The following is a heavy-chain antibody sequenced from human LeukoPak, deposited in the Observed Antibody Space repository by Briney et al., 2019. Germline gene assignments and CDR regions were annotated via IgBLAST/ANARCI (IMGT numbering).Heavy chain of an antibody. D-gene: IGHD4-17*01. CDR3: AKDMTTVTTSYFDY. CDR1: GFTFSNYA. CDR2: ISGSGGST. V-gene: IGHV3-23*01. J-gene: IGHJ4*02. Sequence: GGSLRLSCAASGFTFSNYAMSWVRPAPGKGLEWVSGISGSGGSTYYADSVKGRFTISRDYSKNTLYLQMNSLRAEDTAVYYCAKDMTTVTTSYFDYWGQGTLVTVSS.